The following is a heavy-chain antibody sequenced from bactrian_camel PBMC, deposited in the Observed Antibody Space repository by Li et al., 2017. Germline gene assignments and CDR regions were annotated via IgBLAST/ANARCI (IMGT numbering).Heavy chain of an antibody. D-gene: IGHD4*01. V-gene: IGHV3S53*01. Sequence: HVQLVESGGGSVQAGGSLRLSCTASENVVRTYCTAWFRQAPGKKREGVAAIDSETATYTASVKGRFTISRDDSENTVYLQMNDLKPEDTAMYYCAADRRHRQQMYGDSWFPADYAHWGQGTQVTVS. CDR1: ENVVRTYC. J-gene: IGHJ4*01. CDR3: AADRRHRQQMYGDSWFPADYAH. CDR2: IDSETA.